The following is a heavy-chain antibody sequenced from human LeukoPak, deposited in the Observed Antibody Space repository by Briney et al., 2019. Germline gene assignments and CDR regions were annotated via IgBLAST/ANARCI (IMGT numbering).Heavy chain of an antibody. J-gene: IGHJ4*02. CDR1: GGSFSGYY. CDR2: INHSGST. CDR3: ARGRVYYYGSGSYPPAGMLDY. V-gene: IGHV4-34*01. Sequence: PSETLSLTCAVYGGSFSGYYWSWIRQPPGKGLEWIGEINHSGSTNYNPSLKSRVTISVDTSKNQFSLKLSSVTAADTAVYYCARGRVYYYGSGSYPPAGMLDYWGQGSLATVSS. D-gene: IGHD3-10*01.